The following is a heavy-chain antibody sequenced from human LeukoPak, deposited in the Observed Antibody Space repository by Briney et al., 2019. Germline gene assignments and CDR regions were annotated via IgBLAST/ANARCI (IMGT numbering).Heavy chain of an antibody. V-gene: IGHV1-3*01. Sequence: GASVKVSCKASGYTFTSYAMHWVRQAPGQRLEWMGWINAGNGNTKYSQKFQGRVTITRDTSASTAYMELSSLRSEDTAVYYCASGRLLLLRSNWFDPWGQGTLVTVSS. CDR2: INAGNGNT. CDR1: GYTFTSYA. D-gene: IGHD2-15*01. CDR3: ASGRLLLLRSNWFDP. J-gene: IGHJ5*02.